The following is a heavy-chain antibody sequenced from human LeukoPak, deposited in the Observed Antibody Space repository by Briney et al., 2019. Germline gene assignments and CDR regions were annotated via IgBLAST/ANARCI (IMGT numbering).Heavy chain of an antibody. V-gene: IGHV3-48*02. Sequence: PGGSPRLSCAASGFTFSNYDMNWIRQAPGRGLDWISYISSSTSSRYYSDSVKGRFTISRDNAKNSLYLQMNSLRDEDTAVYYCARGYYENSGYYYWGQGTVVTVSS. CDR2: ISSSTSSR. CDR1: GFTFSNYD. J-gene: IGHJ4*02. D-gene: IGHD3-22*01. CDR3: ARGYYENSGYYY.